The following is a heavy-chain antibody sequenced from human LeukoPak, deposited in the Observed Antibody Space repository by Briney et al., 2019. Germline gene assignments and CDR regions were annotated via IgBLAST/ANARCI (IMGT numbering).Heavy chain of an antibody. D-gene: IGHD3-10*01. CDR1: GLTFSTSG. CDR3: ARGYHYYGSGILDY. CDR2: ISSSSSYI. V-gene: IGHV3-21*01. Sequence: PGGSLRLSCTTSGLTFSTSGFNWVRQAPGKGLEWVSSISSSSSYIYYADSVKGRFTISRDNAKNSLYLQMNSLRAEDTAVYYCARGYHYYGSGILDYWGQGTLVTVSS. J-gene: IGHJ4*02.